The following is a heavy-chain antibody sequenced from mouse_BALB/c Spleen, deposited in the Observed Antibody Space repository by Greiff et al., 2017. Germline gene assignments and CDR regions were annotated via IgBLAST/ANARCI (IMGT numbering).Heavy chain of an antibody. J-gene: IGHJ4*01. CDR3: ARDYGYDDGGAGYAMDY. CDR2: IDPYYGGT. Sequence: VQLKESGPELEKPGASVKISCKASGYSFTGYNMNWVKQSNGKSLEWIGNIDPYYGGTSYNQKFKGKATLTVDKSSSTAYMQLKSLTSEDSAVYYCARDYGYDDGGAGYAMDYWGQGTSVTVSS. D-gene: IGHD2-2*01. CDR1: GYSFTGYN. V-gene: IGHV1-39*01.